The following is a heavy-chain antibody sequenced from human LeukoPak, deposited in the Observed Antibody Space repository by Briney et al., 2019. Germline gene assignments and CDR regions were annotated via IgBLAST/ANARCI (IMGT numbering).Heavy chain of an antibody. V-gene: IGHV3-9*01. D-gene: IGHD6-19*01. J-gene: IGHJ4*02. CDR2: TSWNSGSI. CDR1: GFTFDDYA. Sequence: PARSLRLSCAAAGFTFDDYAMHWVRQAPGKGLEWVSGTSWNSGSIGYADSVKGRFTISRDNAKNSRYLQMNSLRAEDPGLYYCAKDQGGSIAVAGPFDYWGQGTLVTVSS. CDR3: AKDQGGSIAVAGPFDY.